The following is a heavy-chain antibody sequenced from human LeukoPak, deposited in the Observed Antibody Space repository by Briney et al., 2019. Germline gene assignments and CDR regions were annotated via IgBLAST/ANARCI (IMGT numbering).Heavy chain of an antibody. CDR1: GFTLSNYW. CDR3: TKTDHFDY. CDR2: GEGDGSTS. Sequence: GGSLRLSCAASGFTLSNYWMHWVRQAPGRGLVWVARGEGDGSTSTYADSVRGRFTISRDNAKNTLYLQMNSLRAEDMAVYYCTKTDHFDYWGQGTLVTVSS. V-gene: IGHV3-74*03. J-gene: IGHJ4*02. D-gene: IGHD1-1*01.